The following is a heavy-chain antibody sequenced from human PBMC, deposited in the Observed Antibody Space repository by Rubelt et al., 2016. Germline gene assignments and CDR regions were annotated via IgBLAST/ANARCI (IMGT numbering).Heavy chain of an antibody. CDR2: ISSSSSTI. Sequence: VQLVESGGGVVQPGRSLRLSCAASGFTFSSYSMNWVRQAPGKGLEWVSYISSSSSTIYYADSVKGRFTISRDNAKNSLYLQMNSLRAEDTAVYYCARDPLSTAGWYYYGMDVWGQGTTVTVSS. J-gene: IGHJ6*02. V-gene: IGHV3-48*04. D-gene: IGHD4-17*01. CDR1: GFTFSSYS. CDR3: ARDPLSTAGWYYYGMDV.